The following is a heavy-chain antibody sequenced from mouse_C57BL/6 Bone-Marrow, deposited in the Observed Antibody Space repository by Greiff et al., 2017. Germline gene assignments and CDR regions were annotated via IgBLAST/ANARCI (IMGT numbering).Heavy chain of an antibody. Sequence: VQLQESGAELVRPGASVKLSCKASGYTFTDYCINWVKQRPGQGLEWIARIYPGSGNTYYNEKFKGKATLTAEKSSSTAYMPLSSLTSEDSAVYFSARRGSSGTFDYWGQGTTLTVSS. CDR2: IYPGSGNT. V-gene: IGHV1-76*01. D-gene: IGHD3-2*02. CDR3: ARRGSSGTFDY. J-gene: IGHJ2*01. CDR1: GYTFTDYC.